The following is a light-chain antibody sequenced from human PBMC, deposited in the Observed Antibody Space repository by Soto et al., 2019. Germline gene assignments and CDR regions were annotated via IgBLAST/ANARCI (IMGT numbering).Light chain of an antibody. CDR2: GNN. J-gene: IGLJ3*02. CDR1: SSNIGAGYD. Sequence: QAVVTQPPSVSGAPGQRVTISCAGSSSNIGAGYDVHWYQHLPGTAPKLLISGNNNRPSGVPDRFSGSKSGTSASLAITGLQAEDGADYYCQSYDSSLSGWVFGGRTKLTVL. V-gene: IGLV1-40*01. CDR3: QSYDSSLSGWV.